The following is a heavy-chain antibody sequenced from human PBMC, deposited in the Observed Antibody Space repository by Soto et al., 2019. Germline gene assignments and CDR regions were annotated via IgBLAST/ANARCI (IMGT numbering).Heavy chain of an antibody. CDR1: GFTFDDYA. CDR3: AKDRELWFGELGYYFDY. D-gene: IGHD3-10*01. Sequence: GGSLRLSCAASGFTFDDYAMHWVRQAPGKGLEWVSGISWNSGSIGYADSVKGRFTISRDNAKNSLYLQMNSLRAEDTALYYCAKDRELWFGELGYYFDYWGQGTLVTVSS. J-gene: IGHJ4*02. CDR2: ISWNSGSI. V-gene: IGHV3-9*01.